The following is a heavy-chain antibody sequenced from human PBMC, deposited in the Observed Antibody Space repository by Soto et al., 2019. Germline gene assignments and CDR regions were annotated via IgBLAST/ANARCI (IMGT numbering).Heavy chain of an antibody. CDR3: ANTNPSYYYGMDV. Sequence: GGSLRLSCVASGFTFDDYAMHWVRQAPGKGLEWVSGISWNSGSTYYADSVKGRFTISRDNSKNTLYLQMNSLRAEDTAVYYCANTNPSYYYGMDVWGQGTTVTVSS. CDR2: ISWNSGST. J-gene: IGHJ6*02. CDR1: GFTFDDYA. V-gene: IGHV3-23*01. D-gene: IGHD2-2*01.